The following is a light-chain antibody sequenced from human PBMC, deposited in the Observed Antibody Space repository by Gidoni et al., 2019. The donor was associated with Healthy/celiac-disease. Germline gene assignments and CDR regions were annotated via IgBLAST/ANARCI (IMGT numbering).Light chain of an antibody. J-gene: IGKJ2*01. CDR3: QQYNSYPYT. V-gene: IGKV1-5*03. Sequence: DIQMTQSPSTLSASVGERVTITCRASQSISSWLAWYQQKPGKAPKLLIDKASSLESGVPSRFSGSGSGTEFTLTISSLQPDDFATYYCQQYNSYPYTFGQGTKLEIK. CDR1: QSISSW. CDR2: KAS.